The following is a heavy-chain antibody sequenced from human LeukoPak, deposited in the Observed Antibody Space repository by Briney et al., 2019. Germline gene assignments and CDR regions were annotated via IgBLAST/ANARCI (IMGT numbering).Heavy chain of an antibody. CDR1: GGSFSGYY. CDR3: ARLGHYYYYYMDV. J-gene: IGHJ6*03. V-gene: IGHV4-34*01. CDR2: INHSGST. Sequence: SETLSLTCAVYGGSFSGYYWSWIRQPPGKGLEWIGEINHSGSTNYNPSLKSRVTISVDTSKNQSSLKLSSVTAADTAVYYCARLGHYYYYYMDVWGKGTTVTISS. D-gene: IGHD1-26*01.